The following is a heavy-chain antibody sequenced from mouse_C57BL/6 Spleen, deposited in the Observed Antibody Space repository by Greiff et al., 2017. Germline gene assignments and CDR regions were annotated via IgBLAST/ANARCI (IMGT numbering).Heavy chain of an antibody. J-gene: IGHJ1*03. V-gene: IGHV1-55*01. CDR2: IYPGSGST. CDR1: GYTFTSSW. D-gene: IGHD1-1*01. Sequence: VQLQQPGAELAKPGASVKMSCKASGYTFTSSWITWVKQRPGQGLEWIGDIYPGSGSTNYNEKFKSKATLTVDTSSSTAYMQLSSLTSEDSAVYYCARSPYGSNYWDIDVWGTGTTVTVSS. CDR3: ARSPYGSNYWDIDV.